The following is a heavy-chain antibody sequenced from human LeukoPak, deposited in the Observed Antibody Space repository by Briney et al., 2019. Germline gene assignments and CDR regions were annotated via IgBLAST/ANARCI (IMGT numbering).Heavy chain of an antibody. CDR1: GGSISSYY. CDR2: IYYSGST. D-gene: IGHD2-15*01. CDR3: ARARGVVVAAEYYYYGMDV. V-gene: IGHV4-59*01. J-gene: IGHJ6*02. Sequence: SETLSLTCTVSGGSISSYYWSWIRQPPGKGLEWIGYIYYSGSTNYNPSLKSRVTTSVDTSKNQFSLKLSSVTAADTAVYYCARARGVVVAAEYYYYGMDVWGQGTTVTVSS.